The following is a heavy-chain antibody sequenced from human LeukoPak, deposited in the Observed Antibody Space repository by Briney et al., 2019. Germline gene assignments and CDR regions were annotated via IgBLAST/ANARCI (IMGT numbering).Heavy chain of an antibody. V-gene: IGHV4-30-2*01. CDR2: IYHSGST. Sequence: SETLSLTCTVSGGSISSGGYSWSWIRQPPGKGLEWIGYIYHSGSTYYNPSLKSRVTISVDRSKNQFSLKLSSVTAADTAVYYCARGGYYDSSPWDYWGQGTLVTVSS. D-gene: IGHD3-22*01. J-gene: IGHJ4*02. CDR3: ARGGYYDSSPWDY. CDR1: GGSISSGGYS.